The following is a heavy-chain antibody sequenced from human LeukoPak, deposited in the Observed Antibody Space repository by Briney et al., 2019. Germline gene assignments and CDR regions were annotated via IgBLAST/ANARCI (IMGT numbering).Heavy chain of an antibody. J-gene: IGHJ4*02. D-gene: IGHD1-26*01. Sequence: SVKVSCKASGGTFSSYAISWVRQAPGPGLEWMGRIIPIFGTANYAQKFQGRVTITADKSTSTAYMELSSLRSEDTAVYYCARDGIVGATNFDYWGQGTLVTVSS. V-gene: IGHV1-69*06. CDR2: IIPIFGTA. CDR3: ARDGIVGATNFDY. CDR1: GGTFSSYA.